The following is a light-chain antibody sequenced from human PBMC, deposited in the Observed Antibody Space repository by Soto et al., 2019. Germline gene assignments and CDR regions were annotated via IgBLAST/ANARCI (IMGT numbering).Light chain of an antibody. J-gene: IGLJ2*01. CDR2: YDS. V-gene: IGLV3-21*04. CDR1: NIGSKS. CDR3: QGWDSRSDPVV. Sequence: SYELTQPPSVSVAPGKTARITCGGNNIGSKSVHWYQQKPGQAPVLVIYYDSDRPSGIPERFSGSNSGNTATLTISRVEAGDEADYYCQGWDSRSDPVVFGGGTKLTVL.